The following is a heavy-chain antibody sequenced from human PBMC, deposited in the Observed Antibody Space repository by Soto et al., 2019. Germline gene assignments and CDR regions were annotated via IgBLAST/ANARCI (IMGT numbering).Heavy chain of an antibody. CDR2: MNPNSGNT. D-gene: IGHD6-13*01. CDR1: GYTFISYD. V-gene: IGHV1-8*01. Sequence: QVQLVQSGAEVKKPGASVKVSCKASGYTFISYDINWGRQATGQGLEWMGWMNPNSGNTGYAQKFQGRVTMSRNTSISTAYMELSCLRSEDTAIYYCSRGQQVRGFVPWGQGTLVTVSS. CDR3: SRGQQVRGFVP. J-gene: IGHJ5*02.